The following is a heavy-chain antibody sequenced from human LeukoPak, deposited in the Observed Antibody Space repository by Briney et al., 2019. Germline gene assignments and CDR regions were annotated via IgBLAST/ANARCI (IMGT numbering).Heavy chain of an antibody. CDR3: AREAIAAAGTEHFDY. CDR2: IYYSGST. CDR1: GGSISSFY. J-gene: IGHJ4*02. D-gene: IGHD6-13*01. Sequence: SETLSLTCTVSGGSISSFYWSWIRRPPGKGLEWIGYIYYSGSTNYNPSLKSRVTMSVDTSKNQFSLKLSSVTAADTAVYYCAREAIAAAGTEHFDYWGQGTLVTVSS. V-gene: IGHV4-59*12.